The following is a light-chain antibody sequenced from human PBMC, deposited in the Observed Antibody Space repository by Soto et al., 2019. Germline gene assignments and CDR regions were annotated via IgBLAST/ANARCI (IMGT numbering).Light chain of an antibody. Sequence: DIVMTQSPDSPAVSLGESSNINCNSSQSVLYSSNSKNYLAWYQQKPGQPPKLLIYWASTRESGVPDRFSGSGSGTDFTLTISSLQAEDVAVYYCQQYYSTPWTFGQGTKVEIK. V-gene: IGKV4-1*01. J-gene: IGKJ1*01. CDR3: QQYYSTPWT. CDR2: WAS. CDR1: QSVLYSSNSKNY.